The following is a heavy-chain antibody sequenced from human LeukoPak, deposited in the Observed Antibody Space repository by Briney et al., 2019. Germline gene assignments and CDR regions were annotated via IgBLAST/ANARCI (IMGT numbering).Heavy chain of an antibody. CDR3: ARASSESIAARPYWFDP. Sequence: SVKVSCKASGGTFSSYAISWVRQAPGQGLEWMGGIIPIFGTANYAQKFQGRVTITPDESTSTAYMELSSLRSEDTAVYYCARASSESIAARPYWFDPWGQGTLVTVSS. J-gene: IGHJ5*02. V-gene: IGHV1-69*13. D-gene: IGHD6-6*01. CDR2: IIPIFGTA. CDR1: GGTFSSYA.